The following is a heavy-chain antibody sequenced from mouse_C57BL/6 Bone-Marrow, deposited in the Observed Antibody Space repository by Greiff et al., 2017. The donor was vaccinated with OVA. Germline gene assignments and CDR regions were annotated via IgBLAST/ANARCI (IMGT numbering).Heavy chain of an antibody. CDR2: INPNNGGT. CDR3: DRGGSNHLAMDY. Sequence: VQLQQSGPELVKPGASVKISCKASGYTFTDYYMNWVKQSHGKSLEWIGDINPNNGGTSYNQKFKGKATLTVDKSSSTAYMELRSLTSEDSAVYYCDRGGSNHLAMDYWGQGTSVTVSS. D-gene: IGHD2-5*01. CDR1: GYTFTDYY. J-gene: IGHJ4*01. V-gene: IGHV1-26*01.